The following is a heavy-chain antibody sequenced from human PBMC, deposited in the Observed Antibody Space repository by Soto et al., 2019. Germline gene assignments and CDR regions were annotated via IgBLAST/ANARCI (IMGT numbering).Heavy chain of an antibody. CDR3: ARGDYGDYHSYYYGMAV. CDR2: IIPISEIT. D-gene: IGHD4-17*01. J-gene: IGHJ6*02. Sequence: SVKVSCKASGGSFNNDAINCVRRAPGQVLEWLGGIIPISEITEYAQKFQGRVILTADKSTGTAYMELSSLRLEDTALYYCARGDYGDYHSYYYGMAVWGQGTTVTVSS. V-gene: IGHV1-69*10. CDR1: GGSFNNDA.